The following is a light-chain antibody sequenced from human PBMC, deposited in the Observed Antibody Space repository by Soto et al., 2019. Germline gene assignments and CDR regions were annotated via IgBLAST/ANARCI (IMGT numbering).Light chain of an antibody. V-gene: IGLV2-8*01. CDR3: SSYAGSNNVL. J-gene: IGLJ2*01. CDR2: EVS. Sequence: QSALTQPPSASGSPGQSVTISCTGTSSDIGGYKFVSWYQQHPGKAPKLMIYEVSKRPSGVPDRFSGSKSGNTASLTVSGLQADDEADYYCSSYAGSNNVLFGGGTKLT. CDR1: SSDIGGYKF.